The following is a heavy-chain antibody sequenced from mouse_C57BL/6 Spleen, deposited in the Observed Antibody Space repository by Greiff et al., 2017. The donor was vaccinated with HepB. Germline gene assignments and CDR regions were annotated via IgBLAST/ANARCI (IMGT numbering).Heavy chain of an antibody. V-gene: IGHV3-6*01. D-gene: IGHD2-1*01. Sequence: EVKLQESGPGLVKPSQSLSLTCSVTGYSITSGYYWNWIRQVPGNKLEWMGYISYDGSNNYNPSLKNRISITRDTSKNQFFLKLNSVTTEDTATYDCSLYYGNYAWFAYWGQGTLVTVSA. J-gene: IGHJ3*01. CDR3: SLYYGNYAWFAY. CDR2: ISYDGSN. CDR1: GYSITSGYY.